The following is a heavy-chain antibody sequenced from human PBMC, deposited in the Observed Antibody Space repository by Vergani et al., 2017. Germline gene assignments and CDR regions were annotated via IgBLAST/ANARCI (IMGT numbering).Heavy chain of an antibody. Sequence: QLQLQESDSRLVNPSQTLSLTCTLSGDAISRDTYSWNWVRQPPGKPLEWIGSVYYSGTTYYNPSLGGRVTMSIDKSKNHFSLTLNSVTAADSAFYFCDSASLRALVGYYYYMDVWGKGKTVVVSS. CDR2: VYYSGTT. CDR3: DSASLRALVGYYYYMDV. D-gene: IGHD3-16*02. V-gene: IGHV4-30-2*01. J-gene: IGHJ6*03. CDR1: GDAISRDTYS.